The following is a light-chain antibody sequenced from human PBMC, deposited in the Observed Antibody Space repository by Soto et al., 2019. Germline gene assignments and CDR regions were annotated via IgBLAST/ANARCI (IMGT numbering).Light chain of an antibody. CDR3: QQSYSSPLT. CDR1: QNIKKF. CDR2: ATS. V-gene: IGKV1-39*01. J-gene: IGKJ4*01. Sequence: DIHMTQSPYSLSASVGDRVTITCRASQNIKKFLNWYQQRPGKAPSALIHATSTLQNGVSSRFSGSGSDTDFTLTITSLQPEDFATYFCQQSYSSPLTFDGGTKVEL.